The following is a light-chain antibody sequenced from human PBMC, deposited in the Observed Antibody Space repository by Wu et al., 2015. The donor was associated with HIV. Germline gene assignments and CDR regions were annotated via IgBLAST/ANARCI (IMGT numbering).Light chain of an antibody. CDR2: GAS. CDR3: QQSINGPLT. CDR1: QSVSGN. J-gene: IGKJ5*01. V-gene: IGKV3-11*01. Sequence: EIVMTQSPATLSVSPGERATLSCRASQSVSGNLAWYQHKSGQAPRLLIYGASNRATGVSARFSGSGSGTDFTLTISSLEPDDFAIYYCQQSINGPLTFGQGTRLDNK.